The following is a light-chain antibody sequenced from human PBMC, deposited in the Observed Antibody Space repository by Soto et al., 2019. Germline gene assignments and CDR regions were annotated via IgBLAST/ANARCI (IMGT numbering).Light chain of an antibody. V-gene: IGKV3-11*01. J-gene: IGKJ5*01. CDR3: QQRSNWPPIT. CDR2: DAS. Sequence: EIVLIQSSSTLSLSPGERATLSCRASQSVSSNLAWYQQNPGQAPRLLIFDASNRATGIPARFSGSGSGTDFTLTISSLEPEDFAVYYCQQRSNWPPITFGQGTRLEIK. CDR1: QSVSSN.